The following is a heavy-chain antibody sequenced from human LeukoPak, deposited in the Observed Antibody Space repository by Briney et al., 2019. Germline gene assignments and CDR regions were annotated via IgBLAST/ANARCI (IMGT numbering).Heavy chain of an antibody. CDR1: GYSISSGYY. D-gene: IGHD2-2*02. J-gene: IGHJ3*02. V-gene: IGHV4-38-2*01. Sequence: PSETLSLMCAVSGYSISSGYYWGWIRQPPGKGLAWVGSIFHRGNHYYSPSLKSRGPISVHASQNQRPLKLSSVSAADTAVYYCPRPRRHCSSTSCYTGAFDIWGQGTMATVSS. CDR3: PRPRRHCSSTSCYTGAFDI. CDR2: IFHRGNH.